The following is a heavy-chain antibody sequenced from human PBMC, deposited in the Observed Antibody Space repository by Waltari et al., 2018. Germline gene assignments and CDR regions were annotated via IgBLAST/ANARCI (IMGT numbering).Heavy chain of an antibody. CDR1: SGSISSHH. J-gene: IGHJ6*03. V-gene: IGHV4-59*11. D-gene: IGHD3-3*01. CDR3: ARAPLEWLLFPYYMDV. Sequence: QVQLQESGPGLVKPSETLSLTCTVSSGSISSHHWSWIRQPPGKGLEWIGYIYYSGSTNYNPSLKSRVTISVDTSKNQFSLKLSSVTAADTAVYYCARAPLEWLLFPYYMDVWGKGTTVTVSS. CDR2: IYYSGST.